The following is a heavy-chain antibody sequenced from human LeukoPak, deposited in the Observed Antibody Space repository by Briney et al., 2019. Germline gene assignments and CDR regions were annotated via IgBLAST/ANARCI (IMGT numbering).Heavy chain of an antibody. Sequence: SETLSLTCTVSGGSISSYYWSWIRQPPGKGLEWIGYIYYSGSTNYNPSLTSRVTISVDTSKNQFSLKLSSVTAADTAVYYCARDPITPYGMDVWGQGTTVTVSS. CDR2: IYYSGST. V-gene: IGHV4-59*01. J-gene: IGHJ6*02. CDR1: GGSISSYY. D-gene: IGHD5-24*01. CDR3: ARDPITPYGMDV.